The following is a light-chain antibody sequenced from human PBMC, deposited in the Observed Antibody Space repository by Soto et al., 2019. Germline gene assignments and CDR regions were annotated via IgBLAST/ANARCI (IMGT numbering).Light chain of an antibody. J-gene: IGKJ2*01. CDR3: QQYDSSSPT. CDR1: QNISVW. V-gene: IGKV1-5*01. CDR2: DAS. Sequence: DIQMTQSPSTLSASVGDGATITCRASQNISVWLAWYQQRPGKAPKFLIYDASSLATGVPSRFSGSGSGTEFTLTIRSLQPDDFAVYYCQQYDSSSPTFGQGTKLEIK.